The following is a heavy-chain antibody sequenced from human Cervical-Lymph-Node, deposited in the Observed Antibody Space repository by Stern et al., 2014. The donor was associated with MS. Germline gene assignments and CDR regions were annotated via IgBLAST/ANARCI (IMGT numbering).Heavy chain of an antibody. J-gene: IGHJ4*02. Sequence: QVQLQESGPRLVKPSETLSLTCSVSPYSISSGYYWAWIRQSPGKGLEWIGTTHRSGSTYYNPSLKSRVTISADKSKNQFFLMLTSVAAADTAVYYCARWGYGDYKADYWGQGTLVTVSS. CDR1: PYSISSGYY. D-gene: IGHD4-17*01. CDR3: ARWGYGDYKADY. V-gene: IGHV4-38-2*02. CDR2: THRSGST.